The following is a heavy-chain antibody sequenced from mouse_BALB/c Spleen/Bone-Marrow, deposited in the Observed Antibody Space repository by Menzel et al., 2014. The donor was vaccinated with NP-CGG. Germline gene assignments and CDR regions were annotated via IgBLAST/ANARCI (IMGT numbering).Heavy chain of an antibody. CDR3: ARGGRYDERTWFAY. Sequence: VKLVESGAELVKPGASVKLSCKASGYTLTSYWMHWVKQRPGQGLEWIGEINPSNGRTNYNEKFKSKATLTVDKSSSTAYMQLSSLTSEDSAVYYCARGGRYDERTWFAYWGQGTLVTVSA. CDR2: INPSNGRT. D-gene: IGHD2-14*01. J-gene: IGHJ3*01. V-gene: IGHV1S81*02. CDR1: GYTLTSYW.